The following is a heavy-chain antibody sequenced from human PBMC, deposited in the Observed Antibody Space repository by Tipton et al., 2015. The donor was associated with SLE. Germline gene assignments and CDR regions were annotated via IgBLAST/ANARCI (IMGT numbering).Heavy chain of an antibody. CDR2: TRYKATGYTT. CDR3: VRELSGSDYAY. J-gene: IGHJ4*02. V-gene: IGHV3-72*01. Sequence: SLRLSCAVSGFTSSDYHMDWVRQAPGKGLEWVGRTRYKATGYTTEYAASVQGRFSISRDVSQNSLYLQMNSLKTEDTAVYYCVRELSGSDYAYWGQGALGTVSP. D-gene: IGHD1-26*01. CDR1: GFTSSDYH.